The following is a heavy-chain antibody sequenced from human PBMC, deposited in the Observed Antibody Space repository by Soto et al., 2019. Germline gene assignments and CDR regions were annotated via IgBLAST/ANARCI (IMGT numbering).Heavy chain of an antibody. D-gene: IGHD5-18*01. CDR3: ARGGIQFRKQRLDY. CDR1: GGSFSGYY. J-gene: IGHJ4*02. V-gene: IGHV4-34*01. CDR2: INHSGST. Sequence: QVQLQQWGAGLLKPSETLSLTCAVYGGSFSGYYWSWIRQPPGKGLEWIGEINHSGSTNYNPSLKSRVTISVDTSKNQFSLKLSSVTAADTAVYYCARGGIQFRKQRLDYWGLGTLVTVSS.